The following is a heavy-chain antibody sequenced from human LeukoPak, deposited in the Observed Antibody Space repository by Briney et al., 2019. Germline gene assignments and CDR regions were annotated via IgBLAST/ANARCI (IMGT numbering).Heavy chain of an antibody. Sequence: ASVKVSCKASGGTFSSYAISWVRQAPGQGLEWMGRIIPIFGTANYAQKFQGRVTITTDESTSTAYMELSSLRSEDTAVYYCARNWNDERYFDYWGQGTLATVSS. CDR2: IIPIFGTA. D-gene: IGHD1-1*01. J-gene: IGHJ4*02. V-gene: IGHV1-69*05. CDR1: GGTFSSYA. CDR3: ARNWNDERYFDY.